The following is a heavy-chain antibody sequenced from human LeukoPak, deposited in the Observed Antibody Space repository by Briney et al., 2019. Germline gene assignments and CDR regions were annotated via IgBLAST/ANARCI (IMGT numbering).Heavy chain of an antibody. D-gene: IGHD3-3*01. J-gene: IGHJ4*02. CDR1: GGSISSYY. V-gene: IGHV4-4*07. CDR3: ARAVLYDFWSGGYFDY. CDR2: IYISGST. Sequence: PSETLSLTCTVSGGSISSYYWSWIRQPAGKGLEWIGRIYISGSTNYNPSLKSRVTISVDTSKNQFSLKLSSVTAADTAVYYCARAVLYDFWSGGYFDYWGQGTLVTVSS.